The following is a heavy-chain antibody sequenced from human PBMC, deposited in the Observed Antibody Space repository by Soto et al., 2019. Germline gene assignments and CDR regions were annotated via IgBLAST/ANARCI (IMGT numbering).Heavy chain of an antibody. V-gene: IGHV1-69*13. CDR1: GGTFSSHA. D-gene: IGHD2-2*01. CDR3: ARSSGNIVVVPAAIRPYYYYYGMDV. J-gene: IGHJ6*02. CDR2: IIPIFGTA. Sequence: SVKVSCKASGGTFSSHAISWVRQAPGQGLERMGGIIPIFGTANYAQKFQGRVTITADESTSTAYMELSSLRSEDTAVYYCARSSGNIVVVPAAIRPYYYYYGMDVWGQGTTVTVS.